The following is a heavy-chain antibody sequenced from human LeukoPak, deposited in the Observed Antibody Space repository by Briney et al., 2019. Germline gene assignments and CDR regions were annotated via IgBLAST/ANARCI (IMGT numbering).Heavy chain of an antibody. CDR3: ARHPPRITKQVGGGMDV. V-gene: IGHV1-8*01. D-gene: IGHD1-26*01. J-gene: IGHJ6*02. CDR1: GYTFTSYD. Sequence: ASVKVSCKASGYTFTSYDINWVRQATGQGLEWMGWMNPNSGNTGYAQKFQGRVTMTRNTSISTAYMELSSLRSEDTAVYYCARHPPRITKQVGGGMDVWGQGTTVTVSS. CDR2: MNPNSGNT.